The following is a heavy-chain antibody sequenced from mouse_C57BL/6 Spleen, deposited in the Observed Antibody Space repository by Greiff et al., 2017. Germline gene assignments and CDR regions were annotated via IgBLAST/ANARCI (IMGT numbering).Heavy chain of an antibody. Sequence: VHVKQSGPELVKPGASVKISCKASGYSFTGYYMHWVKQSHGNILDWIGYIYPYNGVSSYNQKFKGKATLTVDKSSSTAYMELRSLTSEDSAVYYCAREGYYGSSGGYAMDYWGQGTSVTVSS. J-gene: IGHJ4*01. D-gene: IGHD1-1*01. V-gene: IGHV1-31*01. CDR2: IYPYNGVS. CDR1: GYSFTGYY. CDR3: AREGYYGSSGGYAMDY.